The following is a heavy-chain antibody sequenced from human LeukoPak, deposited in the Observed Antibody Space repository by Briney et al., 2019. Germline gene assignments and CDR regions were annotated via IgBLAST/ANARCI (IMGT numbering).Heavy chain of an antibody. J-gene: IGHJ3*02. Sequence: SETLSLTCTVSGGSISSVSDYWNWIRQPAGTGLEWIGRMYTSGSSNYNPSLKSRVTISVDTSKNQFSLKLSSVTAADTAVYYCARDDYYESSGYYEAFDIWGQGTMVTVSS. D-gene: IGHD3-22*01. CDR3: ARDDYYESSGYYEAFDI. CDR1: GGSISSVSDY. CDR2: MYTSGSS. V-gene: IGHV4-61*02.